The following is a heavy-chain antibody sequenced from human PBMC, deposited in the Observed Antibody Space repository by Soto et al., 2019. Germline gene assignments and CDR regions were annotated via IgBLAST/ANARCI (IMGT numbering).Heavy chain of an antibody. D-gene: IGHD3-22*01. CDR2: IYYSGST. CDR1: GGSISSYY. V-gene: IGHV4-59*01. J-gene: IGHJ4*02. CDR3: ARVRVPYSSGYYYFWDY. Sequence: SETLSLTCTVSGGSISSYYWSWIRQPPGKGLEWIGYIYYSGSTNYNPSLKSRVTISVDTSKNQFSLKLSSVTAADTAVYYCARVRVPYSSGYYYFWDYWGQGTLVTVSS.